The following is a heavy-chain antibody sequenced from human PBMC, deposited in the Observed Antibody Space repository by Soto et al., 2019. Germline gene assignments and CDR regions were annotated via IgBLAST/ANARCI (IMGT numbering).Heavy chain of an antibody. D-gene: IGHD3-3*01. Sequence: GESMKVWCKGSGYSFTSYWIGWVRQMPGKGLEWMGIIYPGDSDTRYSPSFQGQVTISADKSISTAYLQWSSLKASDTAMYYCARTISAVEWSESTHWGQGTLVTVSS. CDR3: ARTISAVEWSESTH. CDR2: IYPGDSDT. CDR1: GYSFTSYW. V-gene: IGHV5-51*01. J-gene: IGHJ4*02.